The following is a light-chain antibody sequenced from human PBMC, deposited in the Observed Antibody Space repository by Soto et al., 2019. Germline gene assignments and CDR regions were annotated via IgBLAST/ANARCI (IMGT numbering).Light chain of an antibody. V-gene: IGLV1-40*01. J-gene: IGLJ1*01. Sequence: QLVLTQPPSVSGAPGQRVTISCSGSSSDIGAVYDVHWYQQLPGTAPKLLIYANTNRPSGVPDRFSGSKSGTSASLAITGLQAEDEADYFCFSKISGFVYGFGTGTKLTVL. CDR3: FSKISGFVYG. CDR1: SSDIGAVYD. CDR2: ANT.